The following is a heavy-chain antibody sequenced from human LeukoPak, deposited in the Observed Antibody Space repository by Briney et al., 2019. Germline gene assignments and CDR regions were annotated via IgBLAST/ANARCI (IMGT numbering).Heavy chain of an antibody. CDR2: IYYSGST. D-gene: IGHD6-6*01. CDR1: GGSISSSSYY. J-gene: IGHJ4*02. CDR3: ARAMSIAARLQTIFDY. V-gene: IGHV4-39*01. Sequence: SETLSLTCTVSGGSISSSSYYWDWIRQSPGKGLVWIGSIYYSGSTYYNPSLKSRVIISVDTSKNQFSLNLTSVTAADTAVYYCARAMSIAARLQTIFDYWGQGTLVTVSS.